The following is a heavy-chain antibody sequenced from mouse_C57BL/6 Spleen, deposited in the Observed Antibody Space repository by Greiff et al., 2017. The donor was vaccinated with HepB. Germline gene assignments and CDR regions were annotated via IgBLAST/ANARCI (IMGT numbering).Heavy chain of an antibody. CDR2: IDPEDGDT. CDR1: GFNIKDYY. J-gene: IGHJ2*01. Sequence: EVQLQQSGAELVRPGASVKLSCTASGFNIKDYYMHWVKQRPEQGLEWIGRIDPEDGDTEYAPKFQGKATMTADTSSNTAYLQLSSLTSEDTAVYYCTSYDYDDGYYFDYWGQSTTLTVSS. CDR3: TSYDYDDGYYFDY. D-gene: IGHD2-4*01. V-gene: IGHV14-1*01.